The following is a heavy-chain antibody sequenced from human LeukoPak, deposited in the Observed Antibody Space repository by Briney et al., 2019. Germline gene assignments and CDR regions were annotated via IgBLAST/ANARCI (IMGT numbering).Heavy chain of an antibody. V-gene: IGHV3-7*01. CDR1: GFTFSSYW. J-gene: IGHJ4*02. CDR3: ARGRLPAARRGIDY. D-gene: IGHD2-2*01. Sequence: GGSLRLSCAASGFTFSSYWMSWVRQAPGKGLEWVANIKQDGSEKYYVDSVKGRFTISRDNAKNSLYLQMNSLRAEDTAVYYCARGRLPAARRGIDYWGQGTLVTVSS. CDR2: IKQDGSEK.